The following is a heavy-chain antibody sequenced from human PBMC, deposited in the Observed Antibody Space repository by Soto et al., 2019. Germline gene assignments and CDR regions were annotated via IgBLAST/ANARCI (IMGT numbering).Heavy chain of an antibody. CDR3: ARGDWAFSGSYLGFDF. CDR1: GFTFGNFA. Sequence: EVQLLESGGGLEQPGGSLRVSCAASGFTFGNFAMSWVRQAPGKGLEWVSSISGTGGTTYYADAVKGRFTISRDNSKNTLYLQMNSLRAEDTAVYYCARGDWAFSGSYLGFDFWGQGTLVTVSS. J-gene: IGHJ4*02. CDR2: ISGTGGTT. V-gene: IGHV3-23*01. D-gene: IGHD1-26*01.